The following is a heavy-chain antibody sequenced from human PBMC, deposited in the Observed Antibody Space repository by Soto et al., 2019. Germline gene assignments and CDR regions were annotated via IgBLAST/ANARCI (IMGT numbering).Heavy chain of an antibody. D-gene: IGHD5-18*01. V-gene: IGHV3-48*02. CDR2: ISSSSTTI. Sequence: PGGSLRLSCAASRFTFSSYSMNWVRQAPGKGLEWVSYISSSSTTIYYADSVKGRFTISRDNAKNSLYPQMNSLRDEDTAVYYCARDFRIRGYSYGSVFDYWGQGTLVTVSS. CDR3: ARDFRIRGYSYGSVFDY. CDR1: RFTFSSYS. J-gene: IGHJ4*02.